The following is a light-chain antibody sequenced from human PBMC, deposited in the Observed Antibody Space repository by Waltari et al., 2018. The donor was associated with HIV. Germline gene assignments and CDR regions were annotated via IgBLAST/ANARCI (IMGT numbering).Light chain of an antibody. Sequence: QSALTQPASVSGSPGQSITIPCTGTSSDVGGYNYVFWYQQHPGKAPKLLIFDVTYRPSGVSKRFSASKSGNTASLTISGLQAEDEADYYCSSYTSSSTQVFGTGTKVTVL. CDR3: SSYTSSSTQV. J-gene: IGLJ1*01. CDR2: DVT. V-gene: IGLV2-14*01. CDR1: SSDVGGYNY.